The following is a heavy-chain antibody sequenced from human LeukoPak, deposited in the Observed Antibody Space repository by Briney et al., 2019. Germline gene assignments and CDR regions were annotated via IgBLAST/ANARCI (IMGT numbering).Heavy chain of an antibody. CDR3: ARAGYSYGIISYFDS. CDR1: GGSISSSSHY. J-gene: IGHJ4*02. CDR2: VST. Sequence: SETLSHTCTVSGGSISSSSHYWGRIRQPPGKGLEWIGVSTYYNPSLKNRVTITRDTSKKQFSLKLSSVTAADTAIYYCARAGYSYGIISYFDSWGQGTLVTVSS. V-gene: IGHV4-39*01. D-gene: IGHD5-18*01.